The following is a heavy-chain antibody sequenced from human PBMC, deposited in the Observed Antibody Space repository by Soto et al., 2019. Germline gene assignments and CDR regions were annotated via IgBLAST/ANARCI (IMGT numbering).Heavy chain of an antibody. V-gene: IGHV1-46*01. Sequence: GASVKVSCKASGYSFTSTSMPWVRQGPGQGFERMGIINPKSGTTRYPQKVQGKVALTRDTSTLTLYLELSSLRSYDTAVYYCARDPGHYYESNCSYSPLGFYLDHCGHETLVTVSS. CDR2: INPKSGTT. J-gene: IGHJ4*01. D-gene: IGHD3-22*01. CDR3: ARDPGHYYESNCSYSPLGFYLDH. CDR1: GYSFTSTS.